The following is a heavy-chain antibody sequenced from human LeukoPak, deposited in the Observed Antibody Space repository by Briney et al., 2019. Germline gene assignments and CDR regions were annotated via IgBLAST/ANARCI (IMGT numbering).Heavy chain of an antibody. CDR2: INRSGST. V-gene: IGHV4-34*01. CDR1: GGSFSGYY. J-gene: IGHJ4*02. D-gene: IGHD3-10*01. Sequence: KPSETLSLTCAVYGGSFSGYYWSWIRQPPGKGLEWIGEINRSGSTNYNPSLKSRVTVSVDTSKNQFSLKLSSVTAADTAVYFCARVPTGSYSIDYWGQGTLVTVSS. CDR3: ARVPTGSYSIDY.